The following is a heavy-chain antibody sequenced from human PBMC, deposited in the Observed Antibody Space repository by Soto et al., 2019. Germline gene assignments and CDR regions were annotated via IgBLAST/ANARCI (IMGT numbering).Heavy chain of an antibody. CDR1: GFMFSAYA. J-gene: IGHJ4*01. CDR2: ISYDGTNK. D-gene: IGHD6-19*01. V-gene: IGHV3-30*04. CDR3: ARDPSPYTSGWYGIDF. Sequence: GGFLRLSCAASGFMFSAYAMLWVRQAPGKGLEWVAAISYDGTNKYYADSIKGRFTISRDNSANTLFLQVNSLRREDTAMYYCARDPSPYTSGWYGIDFWGHGTLVTVSS.